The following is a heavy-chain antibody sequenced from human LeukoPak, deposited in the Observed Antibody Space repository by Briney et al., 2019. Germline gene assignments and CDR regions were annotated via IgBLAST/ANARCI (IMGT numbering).Heavy chain of an antibody. CDR1: GYTFTIYY. V-gene: IGHV1-46*01. CDR3: ASPGYDSSGFNY. CDR2: INPSGGST. D-gene: IGHD3-22*01. Sequence: GASVKVSCKASGYTFTIYYMHWVRQAPGQGLEWMGIINPSGGSTSYAQKFQGRVTMTRDTSTSTAYMELSSLRSEDTAVYYCASPGYDSSGFNYWGQGTLVTVSS. J-gene: IGHJ4*02.